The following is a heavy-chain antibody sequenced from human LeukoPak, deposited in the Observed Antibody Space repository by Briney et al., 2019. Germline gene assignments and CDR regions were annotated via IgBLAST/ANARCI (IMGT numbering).Heavy chain of an antibody. V-gene: IGHV3-30*18. J-gene: IGHJ4*02. D-gene: IGHD6-19*01. CDR3: AKESEWLVPNY. CDR2: ISYDGSNK. CDR1: GFTFSSYG. Sequence: PGGSLRLSCAASGFTFSSYGMHWVRQAPGKGLEWVAVISYDGSNKYYADSVKGRFTISRDNSKNTLYLQMNSLRAEDTAVYYCAKESEWLVPNYWGQGTLVTVSS.